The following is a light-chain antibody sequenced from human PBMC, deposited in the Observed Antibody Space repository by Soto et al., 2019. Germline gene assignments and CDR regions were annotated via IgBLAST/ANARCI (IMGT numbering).Light chain of an antibody. CDR1: SSDVGNYKY. J-gene: IGLJ1*01. V-gene: IGLV2-14*01. CDR3: FSYTSRGTYV. Sequence: QSVLTQPASVSGSPGQSITISCTGTSSDVGNYKYVSWYQQHPGKAPKLMIYEVSNRPSGVSNRFSGSKSGNTASLTISGLHAEDEHDYYCFSYTSRGTYVFGTGTKVNVL. CDR2: EVS.